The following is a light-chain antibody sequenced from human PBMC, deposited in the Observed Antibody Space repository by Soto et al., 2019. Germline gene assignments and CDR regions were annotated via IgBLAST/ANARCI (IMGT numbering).Light chain of an antibody. CDR2: EVN. J-gene: IGLJ2*01. V-gene: IGLV2-8*01. CDR3: SSYAGSNNLI. Sequence: QSALTQHPSASGYPGQSVHISCTGTRSGLGDYDYVSWYQQHPGKAPKLMIYEVNKRPTGVPDRFSGSKSGNTASLTVTGLQAGDEADYYCSSYAGSNNLIFGGGTKLTVL. CDR1: RSGLGDYDY.